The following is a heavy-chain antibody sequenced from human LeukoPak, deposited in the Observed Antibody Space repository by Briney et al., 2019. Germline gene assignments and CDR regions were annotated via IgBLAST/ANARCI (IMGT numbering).Heavy chain of an antibody. CDR1: GFTFSSYS. Sequence: PGGSLRLSCAASGFTFSSYSMNWVRQAPGKGLEWVSSISSSSSYIYYADSVKGRFTISRDNAKNSLYLQMNSLRAEDTAVYYCASLPTRLVLYQVLGWGQGTLVTVSS. D-gene: IGHD2-2*02. CDR2: ISSSSSYI. CDR3: ASLPTRLVLYQVLG. J-gene: IGHJ4*02. V-gene: IGHV3-21*01.